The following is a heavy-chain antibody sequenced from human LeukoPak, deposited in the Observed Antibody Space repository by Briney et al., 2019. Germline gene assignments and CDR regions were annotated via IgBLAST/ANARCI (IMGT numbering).Heavy chain of an antibody. CDR1: GGSVSSGSYY. D-gene: IGHD1-1*01. CDR2: IYYSGST. Sequence: SETLSLTCTVSGGSVSSGSYYWSWIRQPPGKGLEWIGYIYYSGSTYYNPSLKSRVTISVDTSKNQFSLKLSSVTAADTAVYYCARETTPRYGMDVWGQGTTVTVSS. J-gene: IGHJ6*02. CDR3: ARETTPRYGMDV. V-gene: IGHV4-61*01.